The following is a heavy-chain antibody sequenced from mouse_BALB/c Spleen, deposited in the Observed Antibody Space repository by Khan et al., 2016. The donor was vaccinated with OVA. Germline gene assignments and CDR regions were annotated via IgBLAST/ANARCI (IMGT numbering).Heavy chain of an antibody. Sequence: QVQLQQSGPELVKPGASLKVSCKASGYTFTDYIIGWVKQSTRQGLEWIGDIFPGSGNPYYNEKFKDKATLTADKSSSTAYMKLSSLTSEDSAVYVCARGGYSVVAYWGQGTLVTVSA. J-gene: IGHJ3*01. V-gene: IGHV1-81*01. CDR1: GYTFTDYI. D-gene: IGHD1-1*02. CDR2: IFPGSGNP. CDR3: ARGGYSVVAY.